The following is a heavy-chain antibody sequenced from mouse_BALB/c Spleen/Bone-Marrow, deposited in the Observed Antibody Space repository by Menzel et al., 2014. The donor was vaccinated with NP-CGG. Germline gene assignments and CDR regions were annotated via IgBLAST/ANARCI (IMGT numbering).Heavy chain of an antibody. V-gene: IGHV14-3*02. CDR2: IDPANGNT. Sequence: EVQLQQSGAELVKPGASVKLSCTASGFNIKDTYMHWVKQRPEQGLEWIGRIDPANGNTKYDPKFQGKATITADTSSNTSCLQLSSLTSEDTAVDYCARLGHFRPSYAMDYWGQGTSVAVSS. J-gene: IGHJ4*01. CDR3: ARLGHFRPSYAMDY. CDR1: GFNIKDTY.